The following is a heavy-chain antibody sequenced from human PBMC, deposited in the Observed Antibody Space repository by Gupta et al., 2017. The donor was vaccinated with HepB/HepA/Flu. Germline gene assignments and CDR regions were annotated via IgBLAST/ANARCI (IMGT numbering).Heavy chain of an antibody. D-gene: IGHD1-20*01. V-gene: IGHV3-74*01. CDR3: TKGYGGIPGAH. CDR1: GFTFSNSW. Sequence: EVQLVESGGGLVQSGGSLSLSCAASGFTFSNSWMHWVRQAPGQGLVWVSRINSDGSSINDADSVKGRFTVTRDNAKNTLYLQMNSLRVEDTAVYYCTKGYGGIPGAHWGQGTLVTVSS. J-gene: IGHJ4*02. CDR2: INSDGSSI.